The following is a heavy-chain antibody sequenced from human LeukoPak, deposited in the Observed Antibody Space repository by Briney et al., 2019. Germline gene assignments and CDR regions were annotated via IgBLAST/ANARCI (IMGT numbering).Heavy chain of an antibody. V-gene: IGHV4-4*07. CDR3: ARITHYYGSGSYYPYYYYYMDV. Sequence: SETLSLTCTVSGGSISSYYWSWIRQPAGKGLEWIGRIYTSGSTNYNPSLKSRVTMSVDTSKNQFSLKLSSVTAADTAVYYCARITHYYGSGSYYPYYYYYMDVWGKGPTVTVSS. CDR1: GGSISSYY. CDR2: IYTSGST. J-gene: IGHJ6*03. D-gene: IGHD3-10*01.